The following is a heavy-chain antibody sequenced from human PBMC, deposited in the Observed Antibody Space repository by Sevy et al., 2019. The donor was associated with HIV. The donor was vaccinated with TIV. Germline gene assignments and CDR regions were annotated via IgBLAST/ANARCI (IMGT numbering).Heavy chain of an antibody. J-gene: IGHJ4*02. D-gene: IGHD2-21*02. Sequence: ASVKVSCKASGGNFRNYVISWVRQAPGQGLEWMEGIIPTSGTANYAQKFQGRVTIIADESTSTAYMELSSLRSEDTAVHYCARLYPCGGACYYFDSWGQGTLVTVSS. CDR3: ARLYPCGGACYYFDS. V-gene: IGHV1-69*13. CDR1: GGNFRNYV. CDR2: IIPTSGTA.